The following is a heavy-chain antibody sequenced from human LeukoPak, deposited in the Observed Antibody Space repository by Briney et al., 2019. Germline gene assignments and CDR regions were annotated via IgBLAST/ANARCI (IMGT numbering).Heavy chain of an antibody. Sequence: GGSLRLSCAASGFTFNNYWMHWVRQAPGKGLVWVSRIKSDGSSTNYADFVEGRFTISRDNAKNSLYLQMNSLRAEDTALYYCAKDISRRGYSYSYWYFDLWGRGTLVTVSS. J-gene: IGHJ2*01. V-gene: IGHV3-74*01. CDR3: AKDISRRGYSYSYWYFDL. CDR2: IKSDGSST. D-gene: IGHD5-18*01. CDR1: GFTFNNYW.